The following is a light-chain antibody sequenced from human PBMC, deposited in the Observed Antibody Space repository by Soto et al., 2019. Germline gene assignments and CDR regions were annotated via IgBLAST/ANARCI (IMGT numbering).Light chain of an antibody. CDR3: HQYNNWPPYI. V-gene: IGKV3-15*01. CDR2: GAS. CDR1: QSVSSN. Sequence: EIVMTQSPATLSVSPGERATLSCRASQSVSSNLAWYQQKPGQAPRRLIYGASTRATGIQARFSGSGSGTEFTPNISDQHYEDFDDYYCHQYNNWPPYIFGEGNKLEIK. J-gene: IGKJ2*01.